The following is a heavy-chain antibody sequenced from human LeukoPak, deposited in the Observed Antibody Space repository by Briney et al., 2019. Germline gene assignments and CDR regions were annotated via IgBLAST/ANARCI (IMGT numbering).Heavy chain of an antibody. CDR3: ARARGVSTGYRPIDY. V-gene: IGHV3-33*01. Sequence: GGSLRLSCAASGFTFSTSGMHWVRQAPGKGLEWVAVIWYDGSNKHYAESVKGRFSISRDNSKSTLYLQMNSLRAEDTAVYYCARARGVSTGYRPIDYWGQGTLVTVSS. J-gene: IGHJ4*02. CDR2: IWYDGSNK. CDR1: GFTFSTSG. D-gene: IGHD3-22*01.